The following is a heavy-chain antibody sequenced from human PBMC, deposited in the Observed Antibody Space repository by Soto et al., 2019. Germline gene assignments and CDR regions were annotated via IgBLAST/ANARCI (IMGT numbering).Heavy chain of an antibody. V-gene: IGHV4-4*02. CDR1: GGSISSSNW. J-gene: IGHJ6*02. D-gene: IGHD2-2*01. Sequence: QVQLQESGPGLVKPSGTLSLTCAVSGGSISSSNWWSWVRQPPGKGLEWIGEIYHSGSTNYNPSLTSRVTISVDKSNNQLSMKMSSVTAADTAVYYCASRYCISTSCYVGYYGMDVWGQGTTVTVSS. CDR2: IYHSGST. CDR3: ASRYCISTSCYVGYYGMDV.